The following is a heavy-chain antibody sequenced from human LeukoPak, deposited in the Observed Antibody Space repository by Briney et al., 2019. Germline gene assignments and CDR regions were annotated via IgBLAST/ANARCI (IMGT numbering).Heavy chain of an antibody. D-gene: IGHD3-22*01. Sequence: GGSLRLSFAASGFTFSSYAMSWVRQAPGKGLEWVSAISGSGGSTYYADSVKGRFTISRDNSKNTLYLQMNSLRTEDTAVCYFAKDRPTYYYNSSGPRDAFDIWGQGTMVTVYS. V-gene: IGHV3-23*01. CDR1: GFTFSSYA. J-gene: IGHJ3*02. CDR2: ISGSGGST. CDR3: AKDRPTYYYNSSGPRDAFDI.